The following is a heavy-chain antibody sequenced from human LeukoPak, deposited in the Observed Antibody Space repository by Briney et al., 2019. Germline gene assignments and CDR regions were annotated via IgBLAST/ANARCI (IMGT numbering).Heavy chain of an antibody. CDR3: ARVRSGSYYVPEYFQH. CDR1: GFTFSSYS. Sequence: GGSLTLSCAASGFTFSSYSMNWVRQAPGKGLEWVSSISSSSSYIYYADSVKGRFTISRDNAKNSLYLQMNSLRAEDTAVYYCARVRSGSYYVPEYFQHWGQGTLVTVSS. J-gene: IGHJ1*01. D-gene: IGHD1-26*01. V-gene: IGHV3-21*01. CDR2: ISSSSSYI.